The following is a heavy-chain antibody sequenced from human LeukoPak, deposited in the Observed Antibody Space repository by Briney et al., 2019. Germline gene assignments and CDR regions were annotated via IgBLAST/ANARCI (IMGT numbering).Heavy chain of an antibody. CDR2: ISDGGSGT. J-gene: IGHJ5*02. Sequence: GGSLRLSCAASGFTFSSYAMTWVRQAPGKGLEWVSSISDGGSGTYYADSVKGRFTISRDNSKNTLYLQMNSLRAEDTAVYYCAKDGGSTRPNWFDPWGQGTLVTVSS. V-gene: IGHV3-23*01. D-gene: IGHD2-2*01. CDR3: AKDGGSTRPNWFDP. CDR1: GFTFSSYA.